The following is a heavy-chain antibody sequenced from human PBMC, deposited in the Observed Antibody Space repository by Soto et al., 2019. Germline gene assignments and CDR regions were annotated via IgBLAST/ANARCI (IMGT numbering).Heavy chain of an antibody. V-gene: IGHV4-34*01. CDR3: ARDKITGLFAY. CDR2: INHSGST. J-gene: IGHJ4*02. D-gene: IGHD2-8*02. CDR1: GGSFSGYY. Sequence: QVQLQQWGAGLLKPSETLSLTCAVYGGSFSGYYWTWIRHHPGTGLEWIGEINHSGSTNYNPSLKSRVPISVDTSKNQFSLKLTSVTAADTAVDYCARDKITGLFAYWGQGTLVTVSS.